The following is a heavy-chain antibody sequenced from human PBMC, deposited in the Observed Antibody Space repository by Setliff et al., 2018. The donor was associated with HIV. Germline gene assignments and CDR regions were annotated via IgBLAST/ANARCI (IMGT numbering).Heavy chain of an antibody. Sequence: SETLSLTCIVSGDSITSRYWSWIRQPPGKGLEWIGNIYNYGSTNYSPSLKSRVTILLDTSKNQFSLRLDSLTAADMAPYYSARYRGMIGTKWFNQDIDVWGKGAQVTVSS. CDR3: ARYRGMIGTKWFNQDIDV. D-gene: IGHD1-7*01. V-gene: IGHV4-59*11. CDR1: GDSITSRY. J-gene: IGHJ6*03. CDR2: IYNYGST.